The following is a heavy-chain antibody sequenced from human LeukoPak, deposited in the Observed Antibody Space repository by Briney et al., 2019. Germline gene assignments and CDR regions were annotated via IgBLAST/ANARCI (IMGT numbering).Heavy chain of an antibody. D-gene: IGHD5-24*01. CDR3: ARDLGRGDGYNKKYFQH. CDR1: VGTFSSYA. J-gene: IGHJ1*01. Sequence: SVKVSCKASVGTFSSYAISWVRQAPGQGLEWMGGIIPIFGTANYAQKFQGRVTITADESTSTAYMELSSLRSEDTAVYYRARDLGRGDGYNKKYFQHWGQGTLVTVSS. CDR2: IIPIFGTA. V-gene: IGHV1-69*13.